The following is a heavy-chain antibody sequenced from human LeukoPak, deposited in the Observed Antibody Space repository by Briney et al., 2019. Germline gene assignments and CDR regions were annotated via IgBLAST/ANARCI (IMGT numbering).Heavy chain of an antibody. CDR3: SYYYDGSDYVDF. Sequence: PGGSLRPSCGGYGSSFGQARMSWVRQAPGKGLEWVGRIKSKTDGGTADYAAPLKRRFTISSDDSRNTLFLQMNSLKTEDTAVYYCSYYYDGSDYVDFWGQGTLVTVSS. J-gene: IGHJ4*02. D-gene: IGHD3-22*01. CDR2: IKSKTDGGTA. V-gene: IGHV3-15*01. CDR1: GSSFGQAR.